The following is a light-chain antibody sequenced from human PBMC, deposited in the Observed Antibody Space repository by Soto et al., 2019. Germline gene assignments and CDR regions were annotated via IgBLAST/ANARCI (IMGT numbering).Light chain of an antibody. Sequence: DVVMTQSPLSLPVTLGQPASISCRSSQSLVSSDGNTYLNWFLHRPGQSPRRLMYKVSVRNSGVTHRFSGSGSGTAFTLKISRVEAEDVGVYYCLQGTHRPPTFGQGTKVEI. CDR1: QSLVSSDGNTY. CDR2: KVS. V-gene: IGKV2-30*01. J-gene: IGKJ1*01. CDR3: LQGTHRPPT.